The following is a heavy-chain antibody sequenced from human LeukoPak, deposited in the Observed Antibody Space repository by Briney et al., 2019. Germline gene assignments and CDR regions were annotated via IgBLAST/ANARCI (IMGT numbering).Heavy chain of an antibody. CDR1: GGSLSDHD. V-gene: IGHV4-34*01. D-gene: IGHD3-22*01. J-gene: IGHJ4*02. CDR2: MNHRGAT. Sequence: RSETLSLTCAVFGGSLSDHDWSWIRQPPGKGLEWIGEMNHRGATNYNPSLKSRVTLSLDTPKNQVSLKLNSLTAADTAVYYWGRGKGDLSMIVMIVTAVEFYFDPWGPGTLVTVSS. CDR3: GRGKGDLSMIVMIVTAVEFYFDP.